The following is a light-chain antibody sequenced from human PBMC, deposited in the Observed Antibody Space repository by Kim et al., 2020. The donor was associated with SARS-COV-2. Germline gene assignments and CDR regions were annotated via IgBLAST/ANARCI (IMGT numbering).Light chain of an antibody. J-gene: IGKJ2*01. Sequence: FASVGDSVTITGRASQAINNFLAWFQQKPAKAPKSLIYSASTLHSGVPSRFSGSGSGTHFTLTISSLQPDDFATYYCQHYITYPPTFGQGTKLEI. V-gene: IGKV1-16*01. CDR3: QHYITYPPT. CDR1: QAINNF. CDR2: SAS.